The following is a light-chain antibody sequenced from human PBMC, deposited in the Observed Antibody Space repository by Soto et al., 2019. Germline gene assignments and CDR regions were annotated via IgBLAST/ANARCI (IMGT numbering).Light chain of an antibody. V-gene: IGLV2-11*01. CDR2: DVS. J-gene: IGLJ3*02. Sequence: QSVLTQPRSVSGSPGQSVTISCTGTSSDVGDYNYVSWYQQYPGKAPKLVIYDVSKRPSGVPDRFSGSKSGNTASLTISGLPAEDEADYYCCSFAGSYTFWVFGGGTKVTVL. CDR3: CSFAGSYTFWV. CDR1: SSDVGDYNY.